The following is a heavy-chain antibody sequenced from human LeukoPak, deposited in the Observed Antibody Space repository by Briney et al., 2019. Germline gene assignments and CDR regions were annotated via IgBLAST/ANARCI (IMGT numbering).Heavy chain of an antibody. V-gene: IGHV4-59*12. D-gene: IGHD6-6*01. Sequence: SETLSLTCTVSGGSISSYYWSWIRQPPGKGLEWIGYIYYSGSTDYNPSLKSRVTISIDTPKNQFSLKLSSVTAADTAVYYCAREGYSSLNNWFDPWGQGTLVTVSS. CDR1: GGSISSYY. CDR3: AREGYSSLNNWFDP. CDR2: IYYSGST. J-gene: IGHJ5*02.